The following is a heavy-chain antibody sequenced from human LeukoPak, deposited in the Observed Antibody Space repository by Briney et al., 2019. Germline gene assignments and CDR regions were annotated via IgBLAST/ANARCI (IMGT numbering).Heavy chain of an antibody. CDR1: GGSISSYY. Sequence: SVTLSLTCTVSGGSISSYYWNWIRQAPGKGLEWIGFIYSSGSTNYNPSLKSRVTMSVDTSKNQFSLKLRSVTDADTAVYHCARGGSSTWRIGYYFDFWGQGTLVTVSS. CDR2: IYSSGST. CDR3: ARGGSSTWRIGYYFDF. D-gene: IGHD6-13*01. V-gene: IGHV4-59*01. J-gene: IGHJ4*02.